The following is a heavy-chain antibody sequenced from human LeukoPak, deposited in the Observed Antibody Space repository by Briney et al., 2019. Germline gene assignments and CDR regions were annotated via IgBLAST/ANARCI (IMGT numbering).Heavy chain of an antibody. CDR1: GYSFTSYW. Sequence: LGGSLKISCKGSGYSFTSYWISWVRQRPGKGLEWMGRIDPSDSYTNYSPSFQGHVTISADKSISTAYLQWSSLKASDTAMYYCARLYPVAAVGFDYWGQGTLVTVSS. CDR3: ARLYPVAAVGFDY. V-gene: IGHV5-10-1*01. CDR2: IDPSDSYT. D-gene: IGHD6-13*01. J-gene: IGHJ4*02.